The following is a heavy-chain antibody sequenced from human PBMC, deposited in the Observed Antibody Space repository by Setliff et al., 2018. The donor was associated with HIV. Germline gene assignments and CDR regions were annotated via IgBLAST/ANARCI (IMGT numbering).Heavy chain of an antibody. D-gene: IGHD6-13*01. CDR1: GGSISSGGYY. CDR2: IYYSGST. J-gene: IGHJ1*01. V-gene: IGHV4-39*07. Sequence: KPSETLSLTCTVSGGSISSGGYYWGWIRQPPGKGLEWIGSIYYSGSTNYNPSLKSRVTMSVDTSKNQFSLKLTSVTAADTAIYYCARVPTSSWYVTTQRTKEYFYHWGQGTLVTVSS. CDR3: ARVPTSSWYVTTQRTKEYFYH.